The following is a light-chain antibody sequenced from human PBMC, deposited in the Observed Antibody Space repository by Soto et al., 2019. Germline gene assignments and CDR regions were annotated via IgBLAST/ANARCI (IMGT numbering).Light chain of an antibody. J-gene: IGKJ1*01. CDR1: QSVSNDY. CDR3: QQRADWPPKWA. V-gene: IGKV3D-20*02. Sequence: EIVLTQSPGTLSLSPGERATLSCRASQSVSNDYLAWYQQKPGQAPRLLIYDVSKRATGIPARFRGGGSEADFTLTISSLEPEDFAVYYCQQRADWPPKWAFGQGTKADIK. CDR2: DVS.